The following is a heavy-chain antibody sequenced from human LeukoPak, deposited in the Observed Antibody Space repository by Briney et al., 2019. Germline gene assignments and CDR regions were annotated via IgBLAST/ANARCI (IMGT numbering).Heavy chain of an antibody. J-gene: IGHJ6*02. CDR1: GFTFSSYW. D-gene: IGHD6-13*01. Sequence: GGSLRLSCAASGFTFSSYWMSWVRQAPGKGLEWVANIKQDGSEKYYVDSVKGRFTISRDNAKNSLYLQMNSLRAEDTAVYYCARVACSSWHPTPWEYYDMDVWGQGTTVTVSS. CDR2: IKQDGSEK. V-gene: IGHV3-7*01. CDR3: ARVACSSWHPTPWEYYDMDV.